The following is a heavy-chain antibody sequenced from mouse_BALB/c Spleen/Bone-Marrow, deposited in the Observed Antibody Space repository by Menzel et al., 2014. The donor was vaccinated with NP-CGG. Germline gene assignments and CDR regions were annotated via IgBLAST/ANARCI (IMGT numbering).Heavy chain of an antibody. J-gene: IGHJ1*01. V-gene: IGHV5-17*02. D-gene: IGHD2-1*01. CDR2: ISSGSSTI. Sequence: DVHLVESGGGLVQPGGSRKLSCAASGFTFSSFGMHWVRQAPEKGLEWVAYISSGSSTIYYADTVKGRFTISRDNPKNTLFLQMTSLRSEDTAMYYCARYYGNYSGYFDVWGAGTTVTVSS. CDR1: GFTFSSFG. CDR3: ARYYGNYSGYFDV.